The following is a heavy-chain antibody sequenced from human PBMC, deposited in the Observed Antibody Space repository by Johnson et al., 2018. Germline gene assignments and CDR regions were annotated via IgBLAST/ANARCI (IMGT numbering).Heavy chain of an antibody. CDR1: GFTFSSYA. CDR2: ISYDRSNQ. Sequence: QEQLVESGGGVVQPGRSLRLSCAASGFTFSSYAMHWVRQAPGKGLEWVALISYDRSNQYYADSVNGRLPISRDTSRNTLYLQMDSLRAEDTAVYYCAKEVFSGSYPTHYGMDVWGQGTTVTVSS. J-gene: IGHJ6*02. D-gene: IGHD1-26*01. CDR3: AKEVFSGSYPTHYGMDV. V-gene: IGHV3-30*18.